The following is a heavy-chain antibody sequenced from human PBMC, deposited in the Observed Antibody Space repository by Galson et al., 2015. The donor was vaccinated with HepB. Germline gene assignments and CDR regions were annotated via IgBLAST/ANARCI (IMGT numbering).Heavy chain of an antibody. D-gene: IGHD6-25*01. CDR2: INPNSGGT. CDR1: GYTFTGYY. V-gene: IGHV1-2*02. Sequence: SVKVSCKASGYTFTGYYMHWVRQAPGQGLEWMGWINPNSGGTNYPQKFQGRVTMTSDTSISTAYMELNRLNSDDTAVYYCARGSSDWFRFDPWGQGTLVTVSS. CDR3: ARGSSDWFRFDP. J-gene: IGHJ5*02.